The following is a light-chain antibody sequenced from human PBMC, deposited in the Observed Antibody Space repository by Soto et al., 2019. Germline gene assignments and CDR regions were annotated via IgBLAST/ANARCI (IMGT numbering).Light chain of an antibody. CDR1: QTFNSW. CDR2: EAF. V-gene: IGKV1-5*01. Sequence: DIHMTQSPSTLSGSVGYIFTITCRASQTFNSWVTWYQQKPGKAPKLLIYEAFTLQSGVSSRFSGNGSGTEFSLTISSMQADAFGSYYCQHYNPWTFGPGTKVDIK. J-gene: IGKJ1*01. CDR3: QHYNPWT.